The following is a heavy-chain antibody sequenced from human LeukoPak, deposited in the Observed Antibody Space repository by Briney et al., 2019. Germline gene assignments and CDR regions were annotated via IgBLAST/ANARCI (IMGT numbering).Heavy chain of an antibody. Sequence: EASVKVSCKASGYTFTSYGISWVRQAPGQGLEWMGWISAYNGNTNYAQKLQGRVTMTTDTSTSTAYMELRSLRSDDTAVYYCARGWDYYDSSGWFDPWGQGTLVTVSS. V-gene: IGHV1-18*01. CDR3: ARGWDYYDSSGWFDP. CDR1: GYTFTSYG. D-gene: IGHD3-22*01. J-gene: IGHJ5*02. CDR2: ISAYNGNT.